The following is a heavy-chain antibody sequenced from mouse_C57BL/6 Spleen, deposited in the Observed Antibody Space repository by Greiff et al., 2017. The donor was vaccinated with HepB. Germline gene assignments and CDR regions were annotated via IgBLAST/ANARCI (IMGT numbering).Heavy chain of an antibody. CDR1: GYTFTDYY. CDR2: INPNNGGT. Sequence: VQLQQSGPELVKPGASVKISCKASGYTFTDYYMNWVKQSHGKSLEWIGDINPNNGGTSYNQKFKGKATLTVDKSSSTAYMELRSLTSEDSAVYYCARGVYYGNYEKGYYAMDYWGQGTSVTVSS. V-gene: IGHV1-26*01. D-gene: IGHD2-1*01. J-gene: IGHJ4*01. CDR3: ARGVYYGNYEKGYYAMDY.